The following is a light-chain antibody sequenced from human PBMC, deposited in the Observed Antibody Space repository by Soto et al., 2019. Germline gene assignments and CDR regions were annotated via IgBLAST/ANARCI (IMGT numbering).Light chain of an antibody. CDR3: QQYNNGPWT. Sequence: EIVMTQSPATLSVSPGERATLSCRASQSVSSNLARYQQKPGQAPRLLVYGASTRATGVPARFSGSGSGTEFTLTINSLQSEDFAVYFCQQYNNGPWTFGQGTKVDIK. J-gene: IGKJ1*01. CDR2: GAS. CDR1: QSVSSN. V-gene: IGKV3-15*01.